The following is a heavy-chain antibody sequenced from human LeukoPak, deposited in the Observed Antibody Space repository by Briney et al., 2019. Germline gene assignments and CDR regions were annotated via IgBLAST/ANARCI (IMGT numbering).Heavy chain of an antibody. CDR1: GGSISSGGYY. J-gene: IGHJ3*02. Sequence: PSETLSLTCTVSGGSISSGGYYWSWIRQHPRKGLEWIGYIYYSGSTYHNPSLKSRVTISVDTSKNQFSLKLSSVTAADTAVYYCARSYGSGSYYNRNAFDIWGQGTMVTVSS. V-gene: IGHV4-31*03. D-gene: IGHD3-10*01. CDR2: IYYSGST. CDR3: ARSYGSGSYYNRNAFDI.